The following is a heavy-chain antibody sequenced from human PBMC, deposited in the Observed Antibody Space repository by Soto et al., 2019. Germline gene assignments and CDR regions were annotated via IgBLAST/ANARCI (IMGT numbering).Heavy chain of an antibody. CDR1: GGSISSSSYY. V-gene: IGHV4-39*01. Sequence: SETLSLTCTVSGGSISSSSYYWGWIRQPPGKGLEWIGSIYYSGSTYYNPSLKSRVTISVDTSKNQFSLKLSSVTAADTAVYYCASQDGDYFYYYMDVWGKGTTVTVSS. J-gene: IGHJ6*03. D-gene: IGHD4-17*01. CDR3: ASQDGDYFYYYMDV. CDR2: IYYSGST.